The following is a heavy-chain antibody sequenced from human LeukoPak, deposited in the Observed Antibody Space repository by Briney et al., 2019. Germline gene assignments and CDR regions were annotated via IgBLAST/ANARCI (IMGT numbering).Heavy chain of an antibody. V-gene: IGHV3-30-3*01. CDR3: ARDWSHDY. Sequence: GEPLRLSCVGSGFPFSRYALHWIAQAPGKGLEWMADMSFDGSKDYADSAKGRFTIPRDNCRNTLYLQIDDLRPEDTAMFFCARDWSHDYWGQGTLVAVAS. CDR1: GFPFSRYA. J-gene: IGHJ4*02. D-gene: IGHD3-3*01. CDR2: MSFDGSK.